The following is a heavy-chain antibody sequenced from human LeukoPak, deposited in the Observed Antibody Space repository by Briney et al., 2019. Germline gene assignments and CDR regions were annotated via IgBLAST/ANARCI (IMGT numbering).Heavy chain of an antibody. CDR1: GYTFTSYG. CDR3: ARDRGYYYDSSGYYPPGD. D-gene: IGHD3-22*01. J-gene: IGHJ4*01. Sequence: GASVKVSCKASGYTFTSYGIGWVRQAPGQGLEWMGWISAYNGNTNYAQKLQGRVTMTTDTSTSTAYMELRSLRSDDTAVYYCARDRGYYYDSSGYYPPGDWGQEPWSPSPQ. CDR2: ISAYNGNT. V-gene: IGHV1-18*01.